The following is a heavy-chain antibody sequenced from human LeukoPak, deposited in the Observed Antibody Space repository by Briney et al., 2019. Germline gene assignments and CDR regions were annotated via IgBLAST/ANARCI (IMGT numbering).Heavy chain of an antibody. D-gene: IGHD3-22*01. CDR3: AKDIYYDSSGYRGYFDY. Sequence: PGTSLRLSCAASGFTFSGYAMHWVRQAPGKGLEWAAVMSYDGSNKYYVDSVKGRFTVSRDNSKNTLYLQMNSLRAEDTAVYYCAKDIYYDSSGYRGYFDYWGQGTLVTVSS. J-gene: IGHJ4*02. CDR2: MSYDGSNK. CDR1: GFTFSGYA. V-gene: IGHV3-30*18.